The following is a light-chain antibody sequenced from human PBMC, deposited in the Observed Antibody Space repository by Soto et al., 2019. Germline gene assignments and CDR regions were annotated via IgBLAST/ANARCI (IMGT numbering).Light chain of an antibody. CDR2: EVS. CDR1: SSDVGGYNY. J-gene: IGLJ1*01. Sequence: QSALTQPASVSGSPGQSITISCTGTSSDVGGYNYVSWYQQHPGKAPKLMIYEVSNRPSGVSNRFSGSKSGNTASLTISGLQAEDEADYYCSSYTSSSIDYVSETG. CDR3: SSYTSSSIDYV. V-gene: IGLV2-14*01.